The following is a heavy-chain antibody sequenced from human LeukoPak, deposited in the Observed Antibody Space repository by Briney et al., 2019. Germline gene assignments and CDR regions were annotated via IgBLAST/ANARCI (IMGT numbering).Heavy chain of an antibody. CDR1: GFTFSDYY. V-gene: IGHV3-23*01. CDR3: AKHLGLVIYYYYYMDV. J-gene: IGHJ6*03. Sequence: GGSLRLSCAASGFTFSDYYMSWVRQAPGKGLEWVSAISGSGGSTYYADSVKGRFTISRDNSKNTLYLQMNSLRAEDTAVYYCAKHLGLVIYYYYYMDVWGKGTTVTVSS. CDR2: ISGSGGST. D-gene: IGHD3-9*01.